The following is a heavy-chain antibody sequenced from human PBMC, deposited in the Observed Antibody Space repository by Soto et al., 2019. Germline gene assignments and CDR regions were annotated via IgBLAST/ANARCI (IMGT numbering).Heavy chain of an antibody. Sequence: ASVKVSCKASGYTFTSYAMHWVRQAPGQRLEWMGWINAGNGNTKYSQKFQGRVTITRDTSASTAYMELSSLRSEDTAVYYCACPEPLCSSSWYLGXWGQGTLVTVSS. CDR2: INAGNGNT. CDR3: ACPEPLCSSSWYLGX. V-gene: IGHV1-3*01. D-gene: IGHD6-13*01. J-gene: IGHJ4*02. CDR1: GYTFTSYA.